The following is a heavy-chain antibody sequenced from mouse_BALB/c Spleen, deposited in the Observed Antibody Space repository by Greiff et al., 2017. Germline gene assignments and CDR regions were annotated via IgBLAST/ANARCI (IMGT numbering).Heavy chain of an antibody. J-gene: IGHJ2*01. V-gene: IGHV14-1*02. D-gene: IGHD1-1*01. CDR3: AGFYYYGVYYFDY. Sequence: VQLKESGAELVRPGALVKLSCKASGFNIKDYYMHWVKQRPEQGLEWIGWIDPENGNTIYDPKFQGKASITADTSSNTAYLQLSSLTSEDTAVYYCAGFYYYGVYYFDYWGQGTTLTVSS. CDR2: IDPENGNT. CDR1: GFNIKDYY.